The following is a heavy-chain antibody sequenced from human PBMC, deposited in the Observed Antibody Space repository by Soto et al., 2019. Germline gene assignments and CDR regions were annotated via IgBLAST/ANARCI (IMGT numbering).Heavy chain of an antibody. V-gene: IGHV4-31*03. CDR3: ARALGSSPLSS. D-gene: IGHD6-6*01. CDR2: IYYRGIT. J-gene: IGHJ5*02. CDR1: GDSITSNAYY. Sequence: SETLSLTCTVSGDSITSNAYYFICIRQHPGKGLELIGYIYYRGITDYNPFLKSRVTISVDTSKNQFFLNLRSVTAADTAVYYCARALGSSPLSSWGQGTLVTVSS.